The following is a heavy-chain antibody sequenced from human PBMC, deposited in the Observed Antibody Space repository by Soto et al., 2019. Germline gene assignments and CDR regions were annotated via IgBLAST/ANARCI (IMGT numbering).Heavy chain of an antibody. V-gene: IGHV1-18*01. CDR3: ARQARRITRPAQKCFDP. J-gene: IGHJ5*02. CDR2: ISAYNGDT. Sequence: ASVKVSCKASGYTFTTYSINWVRQAPGQGLEWMGWISAYNGDTDYAQNFQGRVTMTTDTSTSTAYMELRSLRSDDTAIYYCARQARRITRPAQKCFDPWGQGTLVT. CDR1: GYTFTTYS. D-gene: IGHD3-16*01.